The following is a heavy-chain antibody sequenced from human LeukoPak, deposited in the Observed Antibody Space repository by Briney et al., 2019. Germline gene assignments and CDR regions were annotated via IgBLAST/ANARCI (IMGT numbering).Heavy chain of an antibody. Sequence: SETLSLTCTVSGGSISSYYWSWIRQPPGKGLEWIGYIYYSGSTNYNPSLKSRVTISVDTSKNQFSLKLSSVTAADTAVYYCSKSRGSGNYFDSWGQGVLVTVST. CDR1: GGSISSYY. D-gene: IGHD3-10*01. CDR3: SKSRGSGNYFDS. J-gene: IGHJ4*02. V-gene: IGHV4-59*01. CDR2: IYYSGST.